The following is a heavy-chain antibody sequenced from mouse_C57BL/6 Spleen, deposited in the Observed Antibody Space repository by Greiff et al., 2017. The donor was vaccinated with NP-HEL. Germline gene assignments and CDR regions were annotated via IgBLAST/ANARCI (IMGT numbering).Heavy chain of an antibody. Sequence: EVKLMESGEGLVKPGGSLKLSCAASGFTFSSYAMSWVRQTPEKRLEWVAYISSGGDYIYYADTVKGRFTISRDNARNTLYLQMSSLKSEDTAMYYCTRAYGSRDAMDYWGQGTSVTVSS. CDR1: GFTFSSYA. J-gene: IGHJ4*01. CDR3: TRAYGSRDAMDY. V-gene: IGHV5-9-1*02. CDR2: ISSGGDYI. D-gene: IGHD1-1*01.